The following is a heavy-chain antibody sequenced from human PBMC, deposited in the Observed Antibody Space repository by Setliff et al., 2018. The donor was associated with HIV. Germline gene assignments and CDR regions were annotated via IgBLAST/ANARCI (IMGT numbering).Heavy chain of an antibody. D-gene: IGHD3-10*01. CDR2: INQSGGT. V-gene: IGHV4-34*01. Sequence: SETLSLTCAVYGGPSSGYYWTWIRQSPGRGLEWIGEINQSGGTDYNPSLRSRVYMSLDTSKNQFSLKLLSVTAADSAVYYCARGLGITMVRGIRTFDPWGQGTQVTVSS. CDR3: ARGLGITMVRGIRTFDP. CDR1: GGPSSGYY. J-gene: IGHJ5*02.